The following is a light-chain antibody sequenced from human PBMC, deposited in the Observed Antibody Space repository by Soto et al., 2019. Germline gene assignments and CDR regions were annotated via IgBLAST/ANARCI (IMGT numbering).Light chain of an antibody. CDR2: GAS. V-gene: IGKV3-20*01. Sequence: ELVMTQSPATLSVSPGERATRSFRVRQSVSSSYLAGYKQKPGQAPRHLIYGASSRSPGIPDRFSGSGCWTAFTLTISRLEPQDFAVNYCQQYGSTPWTFGQGTKVDI. CDR3: QQYGSTPWT. CDR1: QSVSSSY. J-gene: IGKJ1*01.